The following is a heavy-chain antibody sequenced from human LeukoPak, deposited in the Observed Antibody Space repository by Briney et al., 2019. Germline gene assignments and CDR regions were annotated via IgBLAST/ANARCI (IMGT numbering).Heavy chain of an antibody. Sequence: ASVKVSCKASGGTFSSYAISWVRQAPGQGLEWMGGIIPIFGTANYAQKFQGRVTITADESTSAAYMELSSLRSEDTAVYYCARSRTPDIVVVPAGYYYYMDVWGKGTTVTISS. V-gene: IGHV1-69*13. CDR2: IIPIFGTA. CDR3: ARSRTPDIVVVPAGYYYYMDV. CDR1: GGTFSSYA. D-gene: IGHD2-2*01. J-gene: IGHJ6*03.